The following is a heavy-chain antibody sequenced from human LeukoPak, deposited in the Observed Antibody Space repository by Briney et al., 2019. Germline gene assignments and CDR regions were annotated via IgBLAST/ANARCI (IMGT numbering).Heavy chain of an antibody. D-gene: IGHD3-10*01. V-gene: IGHV1-2*04. CDR3: ARGPPLRAYYFDY. J-gene: IGHJ4*02. Sequence: ASVKVSCKASGYTFTGYYMHWVRQAPGQGLEWMGWINPNSGGTNYAQEFQGWVTMTRDTSISTAYMELSRLRSDDTAVYYCARGPPLRAYYFDYWGQGTLVTVSS. CDR1: GYTFTGYY. CDR2: INPNSGGT.